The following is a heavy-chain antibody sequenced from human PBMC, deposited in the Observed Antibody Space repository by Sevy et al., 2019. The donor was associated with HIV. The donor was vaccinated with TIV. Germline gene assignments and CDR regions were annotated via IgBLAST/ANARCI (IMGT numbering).Heavy chain of an antibody. Sequence: GGSLRLSCAASGFTFSSYSMNWVRQAPGKGLEWVSYISSSSSTIYYADSVKDRFTISRDNAKNSLYLQMNSLRDEDTAVYYCARDGVGRYYYDSSGYPDAFDIWGQGTMVTVSS. CDR2: ISSSSSTI. CDR3: ARDGVGRYYYDSSGYPDAFDI. CDR1: GFTFSSYS. V-gene: IGHV3-48*02. D-gene: IGHD3-22*01. J-gene: IGHJ3*02.